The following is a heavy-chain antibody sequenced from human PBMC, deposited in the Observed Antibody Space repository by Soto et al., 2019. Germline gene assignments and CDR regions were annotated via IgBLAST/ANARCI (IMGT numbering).Heavy chain of an antibody. CDR2: IYYSGST. J-gene: IGHJ6*03. V-gene: IGHV4-31*03. Sequence: QVQLQESGPGLVKPSQTLSLTCTVSGGSISSGGYYWSWIRQHPGKGLEWIGYIYYSGSTYYNPSLKSRVTISVDTSKNQFSLKLSSVTAADTAVYYCARGYCSSTSCYVFHYYYMDVWGKGTTVTVSS. CDR3: ARGYCSSTSCYVFHYYYMDV. D-gene: IGHD2-2*01. CDR1: GGSISSGGYY.